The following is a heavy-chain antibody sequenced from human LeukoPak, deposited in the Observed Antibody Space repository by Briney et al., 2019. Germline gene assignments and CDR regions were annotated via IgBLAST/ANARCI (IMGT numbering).Heavy chain of an antibody. Sequence: GGSLRLSCAASGFTFDDYAMHWVRQAPGKGLEWVSAISWNSGSIGYADSVKGRFTISRDNAKNSLYLQMNSLRAEDTALYYCAKDCVGYYYDSSGYLGYWVQGTLVTVSS. CDR3: AKDCVGYYYDSSGYLGY. CDR1: GFTFDDYA. CDR2: ISWNSGSI. J-gene: IGHJ4*02. V-gene: IGHV3-9*01. D-gene: IGHD3-22*01.